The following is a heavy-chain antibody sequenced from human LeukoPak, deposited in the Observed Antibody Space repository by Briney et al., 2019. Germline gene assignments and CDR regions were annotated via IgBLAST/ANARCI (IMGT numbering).Heavy chain of an antibody. CDR2: INSDDTSA. V-gene: IGHV3-74*01. CDR1: GFTFSSHR. D-gene: IGHD3-22*01. CDR3: VRLIFYEGSGYYPDH. J-gene: IGHJ4*02. Sequence: HSGGSLRLSCGACGFTFSSHRMRWVRHAPGEAPAWGSSINSDDTSAVYAASVSGRFTVSRDNPKSTLFLQMHSLRAEDPAVYYCVRLIFYEGSGYYPDHWGQGTLVTVPS.